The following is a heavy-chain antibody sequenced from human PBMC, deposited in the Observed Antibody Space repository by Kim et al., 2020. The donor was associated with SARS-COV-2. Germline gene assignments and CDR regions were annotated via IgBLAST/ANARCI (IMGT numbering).Heavy chain of an antibody. D-gene: IGHD2-15*01. Sequence: GGSLRLSCAASGFTFSSYAMSWVRQAPGKGLEWVSAISGSGGSTYYADSVKGRFTISRDNSKNTLYLQMNSLRAEDTAVYYCAKGRYCSGGSCLFDYWGQGTLVTVSS. CDR2: ISGSGGST. CDR3: AKGRYCSGGSCLFDY. V-gene: IGHV3-23*01. CDR1: GFTFSSYA. J-gene: IGHJ4*02.